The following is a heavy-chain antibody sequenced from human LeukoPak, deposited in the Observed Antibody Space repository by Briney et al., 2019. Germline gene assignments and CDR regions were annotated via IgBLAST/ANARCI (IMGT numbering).Heavy chain of an antibody. J-gene: IGHJ6*02. Sequence: SETLSLTCTVSGGSISSSTYYWGWIRQPPGKGLEWIGTIYYSGSTYYNPSLKSRVTISVDTSKNQFSLKLSSVTAADTAVYYCARDPRITMVRGVNRGMDVWGQGTTVTVSS. CDR1: GGSISSSTYY. D-gene: IGHD3-10*01. CDR2: IYYSGST. CDR3: ARDPRITMVRGVNRGMDV. V-gene: IGHV4-39*07.